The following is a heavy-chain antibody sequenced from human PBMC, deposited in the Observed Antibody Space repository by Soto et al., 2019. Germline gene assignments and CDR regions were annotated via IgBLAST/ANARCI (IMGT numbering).Heavy chain of an antibody. CDR1: GFTFSSYA. Sequence: GESLKISCAASGFTFSSYAMSWVRQAPGKGLEWVSAISGSGGSTYYADSVKGRFTISRDNSKNTLYLQMNSLRAEDTAVYYCAKVPMTTVTTGDYWGQGTLVTVSS. V-gene: IGHV3-23*01. CDR2: ISGSGGST. J-gene: IGHJ4*02. D-gene: IGHD4-17*01. CDR3: AKVPMTTVTTGDY.